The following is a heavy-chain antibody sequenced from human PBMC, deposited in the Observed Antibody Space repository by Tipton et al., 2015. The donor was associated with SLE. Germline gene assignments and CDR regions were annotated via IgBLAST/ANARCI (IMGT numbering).Heavy chain of an antibody. D-gene: IGHD3-22*01. CDR2: ISSSSSYI. J-gene: IGHJ4*02. CDR1: GFIFGEYA. V-gene: IGHV3-21*03. CDR3: ARAMSLYDSSGYTFDY. Sequence: GSLRLSCTASGFIFGEYAMSWVRQAPGKGLEWVSFISSSSSYIYYADSVKGRFTISRDKAKNSLYLQMNSLRAEDTAVYYCARAMSLYDSSGYTFDYWGQGTLVTVSS.